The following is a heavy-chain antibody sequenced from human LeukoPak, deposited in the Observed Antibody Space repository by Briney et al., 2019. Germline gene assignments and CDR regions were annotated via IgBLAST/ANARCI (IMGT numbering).Heavy chain of an antibody. CDR2: ISGSGGST. CDR3: AKVLSSGWFIDYFDY. D-gene: IGHD6-19*01. CDR1: GFTFNNYA. J-gene: IGHJ4*02. V-gene: IGHV3-23*01. Sequence: PGGSLRLSCAASGFTFNNYAMSWVRQAPGKGLEWVSAISGSGGSTYYADSVKGRFTISRDNSKNTLYLQMNSLRAEDTAVYYCAKVLSSGWFIDYFDYWGQGTLVTVSS.